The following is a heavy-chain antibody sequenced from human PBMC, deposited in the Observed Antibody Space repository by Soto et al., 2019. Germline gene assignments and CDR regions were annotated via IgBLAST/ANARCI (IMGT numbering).Heavy chain of an antibody. Sequence: QVQLVESGGGVVQPGRSLRLSCAASGFTFSSYGMHWARQAPGKGMEWVAVIWSDGTTIDYADSVKGRFTISRDNSKNTLYLDMNSLRAEDTAVYYCARYESTGSDYYWGQGTLVTVSS. V-gene: IGHV3-33*01. CDR3: ARYESTGSDYY. CDR1: GFTFSSYG. CDR2: IWSDGTTI. J-gene: IGHJ4*02. D-gene: IGHD4-17*01.